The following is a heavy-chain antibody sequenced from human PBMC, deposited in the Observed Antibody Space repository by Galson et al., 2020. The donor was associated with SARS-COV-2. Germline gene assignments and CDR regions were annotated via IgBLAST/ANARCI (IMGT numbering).Heavy chain of an antibody. CDR1: GFTFSSYS. CDR3: AREYYYDSSGVFQH. J-gene: IGHJ1*01. CDR2: ISGSSSTI. V-gene: IGHV3-48*02. D-gene: IGHD3-22*01. Sequence: GESLKISCAASGFTFSSYSMNWVRQAPGKGLEWVSYISGSSSTIYYADSVKGRFTISRDNAKNSLYLQMNSLRDEDTAVYYCAREYYYDSSGVFQHWGQGTLVTVSS.